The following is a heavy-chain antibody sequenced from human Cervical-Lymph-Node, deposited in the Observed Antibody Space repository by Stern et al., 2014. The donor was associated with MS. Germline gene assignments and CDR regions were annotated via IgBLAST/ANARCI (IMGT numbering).Heavy chain of an antibody. J-gene: IGHJ2*01. Sequence: DVQLVESGGGLVQPGGSLSLSCAASGFTFSAYTMNWVRQAPGKGLEWVSSISDREGRTYFADSVKGRFTISRDNSKNTLYLQINSLRAEDTAVYYCAKRARSDGDWYLDLWGRGTLVTVSS. CDR2: ISDREGRT. V-gene: IGHV3-23*04. CDR1: GFTFSAYT. CDR3: AKRARSDGDWYLDL.